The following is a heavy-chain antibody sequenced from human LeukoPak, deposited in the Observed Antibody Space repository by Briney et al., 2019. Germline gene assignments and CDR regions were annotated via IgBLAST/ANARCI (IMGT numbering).Heavy chain of an antibody. CDR2: ICGSGGST. J-gene: IGHJ4*02. Sequence: PGGSLRLSCAASGFTFRSYAMSWVRQAPGKGLEWVSAICGSGGSTYSAYSVKGGFSISPDNTKNALYLQINGLRADDTAVYYCAKDNYYGSGSYVDYWGQGTLVSVSS. V-gene: IGHV3-23*01. D-gene: IGHD3-10*01. CDR3: AKDNYYGSGSYVDY. CDR1: GFTFRSYA.